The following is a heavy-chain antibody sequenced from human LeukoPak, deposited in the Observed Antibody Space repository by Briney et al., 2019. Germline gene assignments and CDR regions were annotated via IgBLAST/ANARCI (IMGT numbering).Heavy chain of an antibody. J-gene: IGHJ1*01. V-gene: IGHV3-7*01. Sequence: GGSLRLSCAAPGFTFSSYWMTWVRQAPGKGLQWVASIKQDGSQKRYVDSVKGRFTISRDNGKNSLDLQMNSLRAEDTAVYYCARVKDTNDDITFQHWGQGTLVTVSS. CDR2: IKQDGSQK. D-gene: IGHD3-9*01. CDR1: GFTFSSYW. CDR3: ARVKDTNDDITFQH.